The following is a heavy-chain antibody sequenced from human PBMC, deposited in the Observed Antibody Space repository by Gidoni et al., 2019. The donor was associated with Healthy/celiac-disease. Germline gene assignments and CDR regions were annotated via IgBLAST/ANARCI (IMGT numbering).Heavy chain of an antibody. CDR2: INPNSGGT. J-gene: IGHJ3*02. V-gene: IGHV1-2*04. CDR1: GYTFTGYY. D-gene: IGHD3-9*01. CDR3: AKSSHYDIHHVGYFAFDI. Sequence: QVQLVQSGAEVKKPGASVKVSCKASGYTFTGYYMHWVRQAPGQGLEWMGWINPNSGGTNYAQKFQGWVTMTRDTSISTAYMELSRLRSDDTAVYYCAKSSHYDIHHVGYFAFDIWGQGTMVTVSS.